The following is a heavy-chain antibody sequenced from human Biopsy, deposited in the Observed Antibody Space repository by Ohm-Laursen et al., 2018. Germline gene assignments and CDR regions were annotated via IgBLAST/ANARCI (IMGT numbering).Heavy chain of an antibody. CDR3: ARDRGYYSERTVPGYFDL. CDR2: VYYTGST. Sequence: GTLSLTCTVSGASVTSGSYYWSWIRQPPGKGLEWIGYVYYTGSTDYNPSLQSRVTISVDTSKNHFSLRLRSVTPADTAIYYCARDRGYYSERTVPGYFDLWGRGTLVTVSS. D-gene: IGHD3-22*01. J-gene: IGHJ2*01. CDR1: GASVTSGSYY. V-gene: IGHV4-61*03.